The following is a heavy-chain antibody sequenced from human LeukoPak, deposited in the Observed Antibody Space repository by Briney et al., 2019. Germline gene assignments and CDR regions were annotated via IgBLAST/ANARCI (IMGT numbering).Heavy chain of an antibody. CDR3: AELGITMIGGV. D-gene: IGHD3-10*02. V-gene: IGHV3-48*03. CDR2: ISSSNDNI. Sequence: GGSLRLSCVVSGFTFSSYEMNWVRQAPGEGLEWVSHISSSNDNIQYADSVKGRFTVSRDNPKNSLYLQMDSLRVEDTAVYYCAELGITMIGGVWGKGTTVTISS. J-gene: IGHJ6*04. CDR1: GFTFSSYE.